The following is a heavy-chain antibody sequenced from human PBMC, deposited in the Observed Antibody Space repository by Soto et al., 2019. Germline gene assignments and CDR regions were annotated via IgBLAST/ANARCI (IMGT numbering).Heavy chain of an antibody. V-gene: IGHV1-18*01. D-gene: IGHD3-22*01. CDR3: ALARYDSSGYAFDI. J-gene: IGHJ3*02. CDR2: ISAYNGNT. CDR1: GYTFTSYG. Sequence: AASVKVSCKASGYTFTSYGISWVRQAPGQGLEWMGWISAYNGNTNYAQKLQGRVTMTTDTSTSTAYMELRSLRSDDTAVYYCALARYDSSGYAFDIWGQGTMVTVSS.